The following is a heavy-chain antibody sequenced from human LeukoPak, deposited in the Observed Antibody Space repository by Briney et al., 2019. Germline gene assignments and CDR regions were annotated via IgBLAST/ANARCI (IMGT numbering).Heavy chain of an antibody. CDR3: GRTRSGWYVDY. D-gene: IGHD6-19*01. J-gene: IGHJ4*02. CDR1: GFTFSGHW. Sequence: GGSLRLSCTASGFTFSGHWIHWVRQPPGMGLVWVSRINERGTDSMYAESVKGRFTISRDNAKNTVYLQMNSLRAEDTAVYYCGRTRSGWYVDYWGQGTLVTVSS. CDR2: INERGTDS. V-gene: IGHV3-74*03.